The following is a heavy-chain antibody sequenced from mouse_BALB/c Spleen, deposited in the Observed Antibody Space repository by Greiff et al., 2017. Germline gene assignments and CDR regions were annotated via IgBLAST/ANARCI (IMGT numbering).Heavy chain of an antibody. CDR2: ISYSGST. CDR3: ARGIHYYLSAMDY. V-gene: IGHV3-8*02. J-gene: IGHJ4*01. Sequence: EVMLVESGPSLVKPSQTLSLTCSVTGDSITSGYWNWIRKFPGNKLEYMGYISYSGSTYYNPSLKSRISITRDTSKNQYYLQLNSVTTEDTATYYCARGIHYYLSAMDYWGQGTSVTVSS. CDR1: GDSITSGY. D-gene: IGHD1-2*01.